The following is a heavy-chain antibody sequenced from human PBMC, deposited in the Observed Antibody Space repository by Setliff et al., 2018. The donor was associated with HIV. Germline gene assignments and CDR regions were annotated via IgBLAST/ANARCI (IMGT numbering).Heavy chain of an antibody. CDR1: GLAFSSSD. CDR2: ISSTSGTI. V-gene: IGHV3-48*03. CDR3: AREISVDLIPMSRYHYYMDV. Sequence: PGGSLRLSCEASGLAFSSSDMNWVRQAPGKRLEWISYISSTSGTIYYADSVKGRFTVSRDNAEDSVFLQMNSLRAGDTATYYCAREISVDLIPMSRYHYYMDVWGKGTTVTVSS. D-gene: IGHD2-2*01. J-gene: IGHJ6*03.